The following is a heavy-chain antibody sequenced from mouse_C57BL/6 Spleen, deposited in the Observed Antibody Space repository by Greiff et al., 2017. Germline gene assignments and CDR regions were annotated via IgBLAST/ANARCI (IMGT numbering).Heavy chain of an antibody. CDR2: IYPGDGDT. J-gene: IGHJ2*01. CDR1: GYAFGSSW. V-gene: IGHV1-82*01. D-gene: IGHD4-1*01. Sequence: QVQLQQSGPELVKPGASVKISCKASGYAFGSSWMNWVKQRPGKGLEWIGRIYPGDGDTNYNGKFKGKATLTADKSSSTAYMQLSSLTSEDSAVYFCARNWDFDYWGQGTTLTVSS. CDR3: ARNWDFDY.